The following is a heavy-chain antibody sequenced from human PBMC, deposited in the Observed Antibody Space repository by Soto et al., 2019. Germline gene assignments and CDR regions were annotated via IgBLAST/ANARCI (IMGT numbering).Heavy chain of an antibody. J-gene: IGHJ4*02. CDR3: ARRTVNIRTFYSGLKTHCFDY. V-gene: IGHV4-39*01. CDR2: IYYSGST. Sequence: SETLSLTCAVSGDSMSSSDYYWGLIRQPPGKGLEWIGSIYYSGSTYYNPFLQSRVAISVDTSKNQFSLKLKSVTAADTAIYYCARRTVNIRTFYSGLKTHCFDYWGQGAPVTVSS. D-gene: IGHD6-19*01. CDR1: GDSMSSSDYY.